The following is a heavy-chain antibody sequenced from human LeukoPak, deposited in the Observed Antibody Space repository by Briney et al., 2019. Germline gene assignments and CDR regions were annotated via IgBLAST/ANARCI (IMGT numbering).Heavy chain of an antibody. J-gene: IGHJ5*02. D-gene: IGHD6-13*01. CDR1: GGTFSSYA. V-gene: IGHV1-69*04. CDR3: ARDTSSSWSYNWFDP. CDR2: IIPILGIA. Sequence: GSSVKVSCKASGGTFSSYAISWVRQAPGQGLEWMGRIIPILGIANYAQKFQGRVTITADKSTSTAYMELSSLRSEDTAVYNCARDTSSSWSYNWFDPWGQGTLATVSS.